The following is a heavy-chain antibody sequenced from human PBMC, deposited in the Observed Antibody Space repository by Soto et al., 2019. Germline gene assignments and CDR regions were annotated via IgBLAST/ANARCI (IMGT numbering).Heavy chain of an antibody. Sequence: GGSLRLSCAASGFTFSSYAMSWVRQAPGKGLEWVSAISASGGSTYNADSVKGRFTISRDNSKNTLYLQMNSLRAEDTAVYYCAKDSSGYYGVFDYSGQGTHVTVSA. CDR2: ISASGGST. CDR1: GFTFSSYA. V-gene: IGHV3-23*01. J-gene: IGHJ4*02. CDR3: AKDSSGYYGVFDY. D-gene: IGHD3-22*01.